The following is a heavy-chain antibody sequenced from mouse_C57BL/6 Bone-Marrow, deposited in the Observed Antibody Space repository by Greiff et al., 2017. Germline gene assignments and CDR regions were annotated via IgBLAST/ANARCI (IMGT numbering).Heavy chain of an antibody. Sequence: EVKLEESGPGLVKPSQSLSLTCSVTGYSITSGYYWNWIRQFPGNKLEWMGYISYDGSHNYNPSLKNRISITRDTSKNQFFLKLNSVTTEDTATYYCARDLGVRAYSNYMGFAYWGQGTLVTVSA. CDR1: GYSITSGYY. CDR3: ARDLGVRAYSNYMGFAY. V-gene: IGHV3-6*01. D-gene: IGHD2-5*01. J-gene: IGHJ3*01. CDR2: ISYDGSH.